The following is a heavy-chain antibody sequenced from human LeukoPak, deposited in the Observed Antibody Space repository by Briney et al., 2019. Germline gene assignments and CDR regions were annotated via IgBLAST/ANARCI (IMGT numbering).Heavy chain of an antibody. CDR2: IYHSGST. CDR1: GGSISIYY. V-gene: IGHV4-59*01. Sequence: SETLSLTCTVSGGSISIYYWNWIRQPPGKGLEWIGSIYHSGSTTYDPSLKSRVTISGDTSKNQFSLKLTSVTAADTAVYYCTRDRELGFWGQGTLVTVSS. D-gene: IGHD1-26*01. J-gene: IGHJ4*02. CDR3: TRDRELGF.